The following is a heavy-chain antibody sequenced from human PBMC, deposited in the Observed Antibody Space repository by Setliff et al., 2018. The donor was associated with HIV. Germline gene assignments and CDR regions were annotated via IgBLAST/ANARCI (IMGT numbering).Heavy chain of an antibody. CDR2: IYHSGSA. D-gene: IGHD6-13*01. J-gene: IGHJ5*02. V-gene: IGHV4-4*02. CDR1: GGSISSSNW. CDR3: ARILVAAAGTGFDP. Sequence: SETLSLTCAVSGGSISSSNWWSWVRQPPRKGLEWIGEIYHSGSANYNPSLKSRVIISIDKSKNKFSLKVSSVTAADTAVYYCARILVAAAGTGFDPWGQGILVTVSS.